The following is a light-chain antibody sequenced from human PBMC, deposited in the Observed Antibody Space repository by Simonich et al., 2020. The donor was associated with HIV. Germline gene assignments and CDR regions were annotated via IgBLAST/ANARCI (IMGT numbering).Light chain of an antibody. CDR1: QSVLYSSNNKNY. CDR2: WAS. Sequence: DIVMTQSPDSLAVSLGERATINCKSSQSVLYSSNNKNYLAWYQQKPGQPPKLLIDWASTRESGVPDRISGSGSGTDFTLTISSLQAEDVAVYYCHQYHSTPPTFGGGTRVEIK. J-gene: IGKJ4*01. CDR3: HQYHSTPPT. V-gene: IGKV4-1*01.